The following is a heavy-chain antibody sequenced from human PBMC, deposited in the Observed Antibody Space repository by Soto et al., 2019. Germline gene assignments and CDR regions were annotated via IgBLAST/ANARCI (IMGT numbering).Heavy chain of an antibody. Sequence: PSETLSLTCAVYGGSFSGYYWSWIRQPPGKGLEWIGEINHSGSTNYNPSLKSRVTISVDTSKNQFSLKLSSVTAADTAVYYCARGSGYSSGWYFYDYYYGMDVWGQGTTVTVSS. J-gene: IGHJ6*02. CDR2: INHSGST. CDR3: ARGSGYSSGWYFYDYYYGMDV. D-gene: IGHD6-19*01. CDR1: GGSFSGYY. V-gene: IGHV4-34*01.